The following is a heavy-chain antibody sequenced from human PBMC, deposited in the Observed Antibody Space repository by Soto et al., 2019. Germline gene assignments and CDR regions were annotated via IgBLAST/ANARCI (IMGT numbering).Heavy chain of an antibody. J-gene: IGHJ4*02. CDR3: AREAGSGSYSPEDF. Sequence: QVQLVQSGAEVKKPGASVKDSCKASGYTFTDYAITWVRQAPGQGREWMGWISAYNGDTDYAQKFQGRVTMTTDTATSTAYMELRSLSSDDTAVYYCAREAGSGSYSPEDFWGQGTLVTVSS. CDR2: ISAYNGDT. D-gene: IGHD1-26*01. V-gene: IGHV1-18*04. CDR1: GYTFTDYA.